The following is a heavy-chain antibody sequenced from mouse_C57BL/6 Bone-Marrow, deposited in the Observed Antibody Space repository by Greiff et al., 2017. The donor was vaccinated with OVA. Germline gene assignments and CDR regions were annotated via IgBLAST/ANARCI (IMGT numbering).Heavy chain of an antibody. Sequence: QVQLQQSGSELRSPGSSVKLSCKDFDSEVFPIAYMSWVRQKPGHGFEWIGGILPSIGRTIYGEKFEDKATLDADTLSNTAYLELNSLTSEDSAIYYCARLGLFYGSSYFDYWGQGTTLTVSS. J-gene: IGHJ2*01. CDR3: ARLGLFYGSSYFDY. V-gene: IGHV15-2*01. D-gene: IGHD1-1*01. CDR2: ILPSIGRT. CDR1: DSEVFPIAY.